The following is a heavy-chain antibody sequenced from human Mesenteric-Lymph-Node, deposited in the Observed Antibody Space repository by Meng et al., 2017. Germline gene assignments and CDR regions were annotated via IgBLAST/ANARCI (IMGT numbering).Heavy chain of an antibody. J-gene: IGHJ4*02. CDR1: GYTFNSLH. CDR3: ARGVDAGVDY. CDR2: MSPSTGNT. Sequence: ASVKVSCKASGYTFNSLHINWVRQATGQGLEWMGWMSPSTGNTGFAQKFQGRVTLTSDTSINTAYMELSSLRSEDTAVYYCARGVDAGVDYWGQGTRVTVSS. D-gene: IGHD7-27*01. V-gene: IGHV1-8*01.